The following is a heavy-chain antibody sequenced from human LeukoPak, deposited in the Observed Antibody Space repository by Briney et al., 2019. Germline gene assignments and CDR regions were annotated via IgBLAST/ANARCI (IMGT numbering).Heavy chain of an antibody. CDR2: IYTSGST. D-gene: IGHD6-13*01. V-gene: IGHV4-4*07. J-gene: IGHJ6*03. CDR3: AREVLIAAAGSYYYYMDV. Sequence: SETLSLTCTVSGGSISSYYWSWLRQPAGKGLDWIGRIYTSGSTNYNPSLKSRVTMSVDTSKNQFSLKLSSVTAADTAVYYCAREVLIAAAGSYYYYMDVWGKGTTVTISS. CDR1: GGSISSYY.